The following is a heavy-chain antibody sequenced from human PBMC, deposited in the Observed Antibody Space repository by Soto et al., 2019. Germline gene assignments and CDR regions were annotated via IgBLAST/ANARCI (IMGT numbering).Heavy chain of an antibody. CDR1: GYTFTDYF. V-gene: IGHV1-2*02. J-gene: IGHJ6*02. D-gene: IGHD4-17*01. CDR2: INPNSGDT. Sequence: SSVKVSCKDSGYTFTDYFIHWVRQAPGQGLEWMGWINPNSGDTNYAPKFQSRVTMTTDTSISTAYMELRSLRSDDTAVYYCARDLTTVTTTLLFGRRYSYSGKAVSARRSAVTVSS. CDR3: ARDLTTVTTTLLFGRRYSYSGKAV.